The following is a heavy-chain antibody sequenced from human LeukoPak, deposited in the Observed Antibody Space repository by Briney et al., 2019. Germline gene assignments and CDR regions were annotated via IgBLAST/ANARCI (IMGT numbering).Heavy chain of an antibody. D-gene: IGHD3-10*01. V-gene: IGHV4-59*01. CDR1: GGSISSYY. CDR3: ARERTMVRGMSWFDP. J-gene: IGHJ5*02. Sequence: PSETLSLTCAVSGGSISSYYWSWIRQPPGRGLEWIGSIHYSGSTSYNSSLKSRVTMSIDTSKNQFSLKLSSVTAADTAVYYCARERTMVRGMSWFDPWGQGTLVTVSS. CDR2: IHYSGST.